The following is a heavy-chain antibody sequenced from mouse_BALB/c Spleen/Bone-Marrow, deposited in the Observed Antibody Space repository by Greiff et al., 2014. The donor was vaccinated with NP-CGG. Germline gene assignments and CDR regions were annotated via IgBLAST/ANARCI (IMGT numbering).Heavy chain of an antibody. D-gene: IGHD2-14*01. J-gene: IGHJ4*01. CDR2: IDPETGGT. CDR1: GYTFTDYD. Sequence: QVQLQQSGAELVRPGASVTLSCKASGYTFTDYDMHWVKQTPVHGLEWIGSIDPETGGTAYNQKFKGKATLTADKSSSTAYMELRGLTSEDSAIDYYRAYYSYESYAMDYWGQGTSVTVSS. CDR3: RAYYSYESYAMDY. V-gene: IGHV1-15*01.